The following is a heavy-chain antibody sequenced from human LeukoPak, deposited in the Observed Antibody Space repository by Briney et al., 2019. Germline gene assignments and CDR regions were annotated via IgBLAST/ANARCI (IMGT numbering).Heavy chain of an antibody. D-gene: IGHD2-21*02. V-gene: IGHV4-31*03. CDR2: IYYSGST. CDR1: GGSIISGGYY. J-gene: IGHJ4*02. Sequence: MPSQTLSLTCTVSGGSIISGGYYCSWIRPPPGKCLGWVGYIYYSGSTYYNPSLKSRVTISVDTSKNQFSLKLSSVTAADTAVYYYASYCGGACKLVVATSYTDYCGQGTLVTVSP. CDR3: ASYCGGACKLVVATSYTDY.